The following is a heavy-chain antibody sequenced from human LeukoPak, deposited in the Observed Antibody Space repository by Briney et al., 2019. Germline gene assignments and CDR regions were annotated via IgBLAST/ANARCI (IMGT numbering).Heavy chain of an antibody. CDR3: AREGGPGGDYGSIDS. Sequence: SQTLSLTCTVSGGSISSGGYYWSWIRQHPGKGLEWIGYIYYSGSTYYNPSLKSRVTISVDTSKNQFSLKLSSVTAADTAVYYCAREGGPGGDYGSIDSWGQGTLVTASS. J-gene: IGHJ4*02. V-gene: IGHV4-31*03. CDR1: GGSISSGGYY. D-gene: IGHD4-17*01. CDR2: IYYSGST.